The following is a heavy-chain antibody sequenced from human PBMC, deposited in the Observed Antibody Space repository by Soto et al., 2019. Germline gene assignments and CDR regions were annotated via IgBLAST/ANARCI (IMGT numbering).Heavy chain of an antibody. Sequence: GGSLRLSCAASGFTFSNAWMNWVRQAPGKGLEWVGRIKSKTDGGTTDYAAPVKGRFTISRDDSKNTLYLQMNSLKTEDTAVYYCTTGPPDERSQLLHAEEFDYWGQGTLVTVSS. CDR1: GFTFSNAW. CDR3: TTGPPDERSQLLHAEEFDY. CDR2: IKSKTDGGTT. J-gene: IGHJ4*02. D-gene: IGHD2-2*01. V-gene: IGHV3-15*07.